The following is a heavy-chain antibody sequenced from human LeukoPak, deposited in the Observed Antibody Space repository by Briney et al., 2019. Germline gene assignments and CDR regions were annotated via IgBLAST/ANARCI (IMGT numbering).Heavy chain of an antibody. V-gene: IGHV3-30*18. CDR1: GFTFSSYG. CDR3: AKDIHFDY. CDR2: ISYDGSNK. J-gene: IGHJ4*02. Sequence: GGSLRLSCAASGFTFSSYGMHWVRQAPGKGLEWVSVISYDGSNKYYADSVKGRFTISRDNSKNTLYLQMNSLRAEDTAVYYCAKDIHFDYWGQGTLVTVSS.